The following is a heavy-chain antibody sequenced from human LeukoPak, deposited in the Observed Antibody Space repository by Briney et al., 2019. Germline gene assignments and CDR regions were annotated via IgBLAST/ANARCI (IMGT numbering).Heavy chain of an antibody. CDR3: ANGMPTSGAPDVF. Sequence: GESLRLSCIASGFTFSNYAMSWVRQAPGKGLEWVSSISGSAGSTYYADSVKGRFTISRDNSENTLFLQMHSLRDEDTALYYCANGMPTSGAPDVFWGQGTLVTVSS. J-gene: IGHJ4*02. CDR2: ISGSAGST. CDR1: GFTFSNYA. V-gene: IGHV3-23*01. D-gene: IGHD1-14*01.